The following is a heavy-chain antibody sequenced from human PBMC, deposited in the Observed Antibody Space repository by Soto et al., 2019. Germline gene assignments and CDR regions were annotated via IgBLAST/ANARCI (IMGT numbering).Heavy chain of an antibody. CDR2: IYYSGST. CDR3: ARVEGVRRCSSTSCYRGGSFKLNQELKNYYYYYMDV. D-gene: IGHD2-2*01. J-gene: IGHJ6*03. Sequence: SETLSLTCTVSGGSISSGGYYWSWIRQHPGKGLEWIGYIYYSGSTYYNPSLKSRVTIPVDTSKNQFSLKLSSVTAADTAVYYCARVEGVRRCSSTSCYRGGSFKLNQELKNYYYYYMDVWGKGTTVTVSS. V-gene: IGHV4-31*03. CDR1: GGSISSGGYY.